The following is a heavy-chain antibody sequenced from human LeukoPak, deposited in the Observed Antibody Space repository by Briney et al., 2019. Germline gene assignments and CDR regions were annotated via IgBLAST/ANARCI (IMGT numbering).Heavy chain of an antibody. CDR1: GFTFSGHA. CDR3: AKGDTSIAALYPFDY. D-gene: IGHD6-6*01. CDR2: ISGRGDRT. V-gene: IGHV3-23*01. J-gene: IGHJ4*02. Sequence: GGSLRLSCAASGFTFSGHALSWVRQAPGKGLEWVSGISGRGDRTYYKDSVKGRFTVSRDNSMNTLYLQMNSLRAEDTAVYYCAKGDTSIAALYPFDYWSQGTLVTVSS.